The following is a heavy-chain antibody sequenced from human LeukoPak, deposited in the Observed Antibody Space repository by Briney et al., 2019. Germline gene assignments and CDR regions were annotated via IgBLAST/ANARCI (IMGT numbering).Heavy chain of an antibody. J-gene: IGHJ4*02. CDR2: IRGNGATT. CDR3: AKLVTTIRGAFDS. D-gene: IGHD5-12*01. Sequence: GGSLRLSCVVSGFTFSDYAMSWVRQAPGKGLEWVSSIRGNGATTYYADSVKGRITISRDNSKNTLYLQMNSLRAEDTAVYYCAKLVTTIRGAFDSWGQGTLVTVSS. CDR1: GFTFSDYA. V-gene: IGHV3-23*01.